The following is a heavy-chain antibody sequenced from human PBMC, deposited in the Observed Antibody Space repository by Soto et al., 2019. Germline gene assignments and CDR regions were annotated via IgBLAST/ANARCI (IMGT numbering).Heavy chain of an antibody. CDR1: GFPFSGYA. D-gene: IGHD3-22*01. CDR2: ISGSGGST. CDR3: EKDSHYYDSSDAFDI. Sequence: PGWSLRLSFAASGFPFSGYAMSWVRQAAGKGLEWVSAISGSGGSTYYAYSVKGRFTISRDNSKNTLYLQMNSLRAEHKAVYYCEKDSHYYDSSDAFDIWAQGTMVPVSS. V-gene: IGHV3-23*01. J-gene: IGHJ3*02.